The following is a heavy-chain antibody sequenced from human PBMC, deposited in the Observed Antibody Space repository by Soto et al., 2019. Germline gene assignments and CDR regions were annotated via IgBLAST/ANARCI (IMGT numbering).Heavy chain of an antibody. V-gene: IGHV3-72*01. D-gene: IGHD1-26*01. CDR2: TRNKANSYTT. CDR1: GFTFSDHY. CDR3: ARGLKFGGSYWFDP. J-gene: IGHJ5*02. Sequence: GGSLRLSCAASGFTFSDHYMDWVRQAPGKGLEWVGRTRNKANSYTTEYAASVKGRFTISRDDSKNSLYLQMNSLKTEDTAVYYCARGLKFGGSYWFDPWGQGTLVTVSS.